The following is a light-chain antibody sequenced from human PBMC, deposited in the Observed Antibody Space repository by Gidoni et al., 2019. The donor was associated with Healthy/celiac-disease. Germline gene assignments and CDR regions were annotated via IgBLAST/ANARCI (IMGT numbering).Light chain of an antibody. J-gene: IGLJ3*02. CDR2: EVS. CDR3: SSYTSSSRV. Sequence: QSALTQPASVSGSPGQSITISCTGTSSDVGGYHYVSWYQQHPGKAPKLIIYEVSTRPSGVSNRFSGSKSGNTASLTISGLQAEDEADYYCSSYTSSSRVFGGGTKLTVL. V-gene: IGLV2-14*01. CDR1: SSDVGGYHY.